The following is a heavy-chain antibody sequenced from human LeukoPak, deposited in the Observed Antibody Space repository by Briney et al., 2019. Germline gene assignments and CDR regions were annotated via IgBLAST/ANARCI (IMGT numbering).Heavy chain of an antibody. J-gene: IGHJ4*02. V-gene: IGHV3-23*01. D-gene: IGHD2-2*01. CDR2: VSGTGGRT. Sequence: PGGSLRLSCAASGFTFSTYAMSWVRQAPGKGLEWVSVVSGTGGRTYYVDSVKGRFAISRDNSKSTLYLQVNSLRVEDTALYYCARESEGGTGTSCPDYWGQGTLVTVSS. CDR1: GFTFSTYA. CDR3: ARESEGGTGTSCPDY.